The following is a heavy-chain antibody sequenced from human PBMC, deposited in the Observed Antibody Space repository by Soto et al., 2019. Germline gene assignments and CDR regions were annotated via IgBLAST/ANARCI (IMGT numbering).Heavy chain of an antibody. CDR3: ARRGYWSGGSCLNYYYYMDV. CDR1: GGSFSGYY. CDR2: INHSGST. J-gene: IGHJ6*03. D-gene: IGHD2-15*01. Sequence: SETLSLTCAVYGGSFSGYYWSWIRQPPGKGLEWIGEINHSGSTNYNPSLKSRVTISVDTSKNQFSLKLSSVTAADTAVYYCARRGYWSGGSCLNYYYYMDVWGKGTRVTVSS. V-gene: IGHV4-34*01.